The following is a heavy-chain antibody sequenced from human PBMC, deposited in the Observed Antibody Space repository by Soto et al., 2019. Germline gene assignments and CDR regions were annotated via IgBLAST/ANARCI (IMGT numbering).Heavy chain of an antibody. CDR3: AKGDRGSGWYFFDY. V-gene: IGHV3-23*01. Sequence: PVGSLRLSCAASGFTFNNYAMSWVRQAPGKGLEWVSSISDSGADTYYPTSVKGRFTISRDNSKDTLYLQMTGLRTDDTALYYCAKGDRGSGWYFFDYWGQATLVTVSS. D-gene: IGHD6-19*01. J-gene: IGHJ4*02. CDR1: GFTFNNYA. CDR2: ISDSGADT.